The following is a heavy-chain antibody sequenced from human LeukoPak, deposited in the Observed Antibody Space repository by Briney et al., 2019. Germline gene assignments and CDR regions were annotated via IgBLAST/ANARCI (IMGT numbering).Heavy chain of an antibody. V-gene: IGHV4-59*11. Sequence: SETLSLTCTVSGGSISSHFWSWIRQSPGKRLEWIGNIYNSGTTNYNPSLNSRVTISVDTSRNQLSLQLTSVTAADTAVYYCAKATQRLAFDSWGRGTLVTVSS. D-gene: IGHD6-25*01. CDR1: GGSISSHF. J-gene: IGHJ4*02. CDR2: IYNSGTT. CDR3: AKATQRLAFDS.